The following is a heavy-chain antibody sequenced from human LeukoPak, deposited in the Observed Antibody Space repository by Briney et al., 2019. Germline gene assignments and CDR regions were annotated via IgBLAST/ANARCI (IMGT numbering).Heavy chain of an antibody. CDR1: GFTFSYYA. CDR3: VRGDYGDYTLFYY. V-gene: IGHV3-64D*09. J-gene: IGHJ4*02. D-gene: IGHD4-17*01. CDR2: ISSNGGST. Sequence: GGSLRLSCSASGFTFSYYAMHWVRQAPGKGLEYVSAISSNGGSTYYADSVKGRFTISRDNSKNTLYLQMSSLRDEDTAVYYCVRGDYGDYTLFYYWGQGTLVTVSS.